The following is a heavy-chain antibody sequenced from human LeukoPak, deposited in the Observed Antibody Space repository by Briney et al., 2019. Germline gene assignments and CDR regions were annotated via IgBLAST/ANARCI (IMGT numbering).Heavy chain of an antibody. CDR2: INHSGST. J-gene: IGHJ4*02. CDR3: ASSTSYQGPYFDY. V-gene: IGHV4-34*01. Sequence: SETLSLTCAVYGGSFSGYYWSWIRQPPGKGLEWIGEINHSGSTNYNPSLKSRVTISVDTSKNQFSLKLSSVTAADTAVYYCASSTSYQGPYFDYWGQGTLVTVSS. D-gene: IGHD2-2*01. CDR1: GGSFSGYY.